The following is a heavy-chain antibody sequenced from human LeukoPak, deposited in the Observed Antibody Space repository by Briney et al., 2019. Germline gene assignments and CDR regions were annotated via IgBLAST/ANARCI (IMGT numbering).Heavy chain of an antibody. CDR1: GFNFDDYA. V-gene: IGHV3-9*01. J-gene: IGHJ2*01. Sequence: GGSLRLSCAVSGFNFDDYAMHWVRQAPGRGLEWVSGINGKTGNGIYADSVKGRFTISRDNAKNSLYLQMSSLRAEDTALYYCTRRAARWQFDLWGRGTLLTVSS. CDR2: INGKTGNG. CDR3: TRRAARWQFDL. D-gene: IGHD5-24*01.